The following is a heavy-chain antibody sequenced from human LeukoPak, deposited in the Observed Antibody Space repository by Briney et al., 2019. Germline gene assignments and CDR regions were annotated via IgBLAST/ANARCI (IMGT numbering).Heavy chain of an antibody. J-gene: IGHJ6*04. CDR2: IYYSGST. CDR3: ARDAYVSYYYYGMDV. CDR1: GGSISSYY. Sequence: SETLSLTCTVSGGSISSYYWSWIRQPPGKGLEWIGYIYYSGSTNYNPSLKSRVTISVDTSKNQFSLKLTSVTAADTDVYYCARDAYVSYYYYGMDVWGKGTTVTVSS. D-gene: IGHD3-16*01. V-gene: IGHV4-59*01.